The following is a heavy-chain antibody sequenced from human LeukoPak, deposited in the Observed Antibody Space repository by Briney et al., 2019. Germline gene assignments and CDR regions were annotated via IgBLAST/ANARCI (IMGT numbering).Heavy chain of an antibody. J-gene: IGHJ4*02. Sequence: ASVKVSCKASGYTFRSYAISWVRQAPGQGLEWMGWISAYNGNRNYAQKLQGRVTMTTDTSTSTAYMELRSLRSGDTAVYYCARLIPQVVVPGAVDYWGQGTLVTVSS. CDR1: GYTFRSYA. CDR2: ISAYNGNR. D-gene: IGHD2-2*01. CDR3: ARLIPQVVVPGAVDY. V-gene: IGHV1-18*01.